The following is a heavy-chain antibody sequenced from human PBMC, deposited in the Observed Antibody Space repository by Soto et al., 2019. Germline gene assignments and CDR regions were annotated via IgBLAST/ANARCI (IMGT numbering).Heavy chain of an antibody. CDR1: GFIFSNYA. CDR2: ISGSGGST. D-gene: IGHD2-8*01. Sequence: AGGSLRLSCAASGFIFSNYAMSWVRQAPGKGLEWVSAISGSGGSTYYADSVKGRFTISRDNAKNTLYLQMNSLRAEDTAVYYCAKEDSVLLYGMDVWGQGTTVTVSS. J-gene: IGHJ6*02. CDR3: AKEDSVLLYGMDV. V-gene: IGHV3-23*01.